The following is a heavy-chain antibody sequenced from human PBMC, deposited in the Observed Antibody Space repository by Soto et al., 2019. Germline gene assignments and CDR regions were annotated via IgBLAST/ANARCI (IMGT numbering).Heavy chain of an antibody. CDR3: ARVYEGWGFLGTFDI. CDR1: GFTVSSNY. Sequence: EVQLVESGGGLVQPGGFLRLSCAASGFTVSSNYMSWVRQAPGKGLEWVSVIYSGGSTYYADSVKGRFTISRDNSKNTLYLHMNSLRAEDTAVYYCARVYEGWGFLGTFDIWGQGTMVTVSS. D-gene: IGHD3-16*01. CDR2: IYSGGST. V-gene: IGHV3-66*01. J-gene: IGHJ3*02.